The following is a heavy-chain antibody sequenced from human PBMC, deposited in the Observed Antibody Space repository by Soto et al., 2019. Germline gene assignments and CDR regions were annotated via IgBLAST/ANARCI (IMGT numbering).Heavy chain of an antibody. CDR2: ISSSSSYI. Sequence: GGSLGLSCSAPGFNFSSYSMNWGRPAPGEGLEWVSSISSSSSYIYYADSAKGRFTISRDNAKNSLYLQMNSLRAEDTAVYYCARDAGIAPFYYYYGMDVWGQGTTVTVSS. CDR3: ARDAGIAPFYYYYGMDV. J-gene: IGHJ6*02. CDR1: GFNFSSYS. D-gene: IGHD6-13*01. V-gene: IGHV3-21*01.